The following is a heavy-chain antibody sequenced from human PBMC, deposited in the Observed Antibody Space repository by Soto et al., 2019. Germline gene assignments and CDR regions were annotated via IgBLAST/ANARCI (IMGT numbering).Heavy chain of an antibody. V-gene: IGHV3-53*01. Sequence: PGGSLRLSCAASGFTVSSNYMSWVRQAPGKGLEWVSVIYSGGSTYYADSVKGRFTISRDNSKNTLYLQMNSLRAEDTAVYYCRVNTPGWYFDLWGRGTLVTVSS. J-gene: IGHJ2*01. CDR1: GFTVSSNY. D-gene: IGHD4-17*01. CDR2: IYSGGST. CDR3: RVNTPGWYFDL.